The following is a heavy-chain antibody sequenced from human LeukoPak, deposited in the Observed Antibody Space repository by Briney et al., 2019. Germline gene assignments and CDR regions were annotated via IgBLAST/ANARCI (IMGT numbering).Heavy chain of an antibody. V-gene: IGHV3-7*01. CDR2: IQQDGSGK. J-gene: IGHJ4*02. CDR1: GFSFSSYW. CDR3: TRDGIGPHDF. Sequence: GGSLRLSCEASGFSFSSYWMIWVRQAPGKGLEWVGNIQQDGSGKEYVDAVKGRFTIFRENAKNSLYLQMDSLRGEGTAVYYCTRDGIGPHDFWGQGTLVTVSS.